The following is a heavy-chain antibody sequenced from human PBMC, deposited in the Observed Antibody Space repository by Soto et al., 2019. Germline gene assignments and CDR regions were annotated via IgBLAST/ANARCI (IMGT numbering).Heavy chain of an antibody. J-gene: IGHJ5*02. V-gene: IGHV4-4*07. Sequence: KTSETLSLTCSVTGGSINNYHWSWVRQSAGKGLEWIGRVFTTGTTDYNPSLKGRVTISVDTSKNQFSLSLRSVTAADTAIYYCARDFNSIFDDFADMRWNFDPWGQGTLVTVSS. CDR2: VFTTGTT. D-gene: IGHD3-3*02. CDR1: GGSINNYH. CDR3: ARDFNSIFDDFADMRWNFDP.